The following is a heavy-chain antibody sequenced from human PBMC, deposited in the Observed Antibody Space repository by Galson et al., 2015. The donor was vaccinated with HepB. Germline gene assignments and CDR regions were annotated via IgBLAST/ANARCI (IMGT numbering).Heavy chain of an antibody. D-gene: IGHD1-26*01. J-gene: IGHJ3*02. CDR2: IRSKANSYAT. V-gene: IGHV3-73*01. Sequence: SLRLSCAASGFTFSGSAMHWVRQASGKGLEWVGRIRSKANSYATAYAASVKGRFTISRDDSKNTAYLQMNSLKAEDTAVYYCTRLLKGPVGAIDDAFDIWGQGTMVTVSS. CDR1: GFTFSGSA. CDR3: TRLLKGPVGAIDDAFDI.